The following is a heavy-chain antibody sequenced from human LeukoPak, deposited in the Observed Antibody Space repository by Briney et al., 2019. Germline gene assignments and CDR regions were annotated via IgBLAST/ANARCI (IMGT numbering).Heavy chain of an antibody. D-gene: IGHD3-16*01. CDR3: ASEAPLTWFDP. CDR2: LFDSGFI. V-gene: IGHV4-39*07. Sequence: SETLSLTCTVSGDSISSTSYYWGWIRQPPGKGLEWIGSLFDSGFIYYNPSLKSRVTILVDTSKNLFSLKLSSVTAADTAVYYCASEAPLTWFDPWGQGNLVTVSS. CDR1: GDSISSTSYY. J-gene: IGHJ5*02.